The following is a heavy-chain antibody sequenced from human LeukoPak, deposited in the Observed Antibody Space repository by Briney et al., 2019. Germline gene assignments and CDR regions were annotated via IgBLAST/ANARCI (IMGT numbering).Heavy chain of an antibody. CDR2: FRPENDVP. Sequence: ASVRVSCKLSENRLTQLAMHWVRQAPGQGLEWVGGFRPENDVPVYAQKFQGRVAMTTDTSTDTAYMELWSLKSDDTAVYFCATLLDSFWSGHSVPPEDYWGQGTLVTVSS. J-gene: IGHJ4*02. CDR3: ATLLDSFWSGHSVPPEDY. V-gene: IGHV1-24*01. CDR1: ENRLTQLA. D-gene: IGHD3/OR15-3a*01.